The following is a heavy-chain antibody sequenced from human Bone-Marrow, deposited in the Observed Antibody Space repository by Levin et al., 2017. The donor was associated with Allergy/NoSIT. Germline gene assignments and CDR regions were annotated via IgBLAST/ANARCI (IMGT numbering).Heavy chain of an antibody. Sequence: TGESLKISCAASRFTFSRYGMHWVRQAPGKGLEWVTLISYDGSNKYYADSVRGRFTISRDNSKNTLYLQMNSLRDEDTAVYYCAKDLFQAMVRGVIDYWGQGTLVTVSS. CDR2: ISYDGSNK. V-gene: IGHV3-30*18. J-gene: IGHJ4*02. D-gene: IGHD3-10*01. CDR1: RFTFSRYG. CDR3: AKDLFQAMVRGVIDY.